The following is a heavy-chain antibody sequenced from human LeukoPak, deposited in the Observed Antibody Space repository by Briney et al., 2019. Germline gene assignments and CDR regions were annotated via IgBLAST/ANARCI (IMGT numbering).Heavy chain of an antibody. J-gene: IGHJ4*02. CDR2: IRYDGSNK. CDR3: AVLEDYYDSRFDY. V-gene: IGHV3-30*02. Sequence: GGSLRLSCAVSGFTFSSYGMHWVRQAPGKGLEWVAFIRYDGSNKYYADSVKGRFTISRDNSKNTLYLQMNSLRAEDTAVYYCAVLEDYYDSRFDYWGQGTLVTVSS. D-gene: IGHD3-22*01. CDR1: GFTFSSYG.